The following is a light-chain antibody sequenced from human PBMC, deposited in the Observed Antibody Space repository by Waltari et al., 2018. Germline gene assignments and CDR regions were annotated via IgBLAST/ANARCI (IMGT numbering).Light chain of an antibody. J-gene: IGLJ3*02. Sequence: QSALTQPASVSGSPGQSITISCTGSSSDVGIYNYVSWYQQFPDRAPKLIIYDVTNRPSGVSNRFSGSKSANTASLTISGLQPEDEAEYYCASYNPGSTLVFGGGTKLAVL. CDR2: DVT. CDR3: ASYNPGSTLV. V-gene: IGLV2-14*01. CDR1: SSDVGIYNY.